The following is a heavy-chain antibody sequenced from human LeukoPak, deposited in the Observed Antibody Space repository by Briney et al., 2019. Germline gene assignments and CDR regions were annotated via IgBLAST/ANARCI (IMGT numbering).Heavy chain of an antibody. CDR1: GGSISSGDYY. Sequence: PSQTLSLTCTVSGGSISSGDYYWSWIRQPPGKGLEWIGYIYYSGCTYYNPSLKSRVTISVDTSKNQFSLKLSPVTAADTAVYYCARSDDSSGYPDYWGQGTLVTVSS. J-gene: IGHJ4*02. CDR2: IYYSGCT. CDR3: ARSDDSSGYPDY. D-gene: IGHD3-22*01. V-gene: IGHV4-30-4*01.